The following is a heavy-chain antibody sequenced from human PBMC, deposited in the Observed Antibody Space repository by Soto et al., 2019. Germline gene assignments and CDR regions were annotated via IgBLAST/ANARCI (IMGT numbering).Heavy chain of an antibody. CDR2: IGTAGDT. CDR3: ARRSHRGNWFDP. J-gene: IGHJ5*02. CDR1: GFTFSSYD. V-gene: IGHV3-13*01. Sequence: GGSLRLSCAASGFTFSSYDMHWVRQATGKGLEWVSAIGTAGDTYYPGSVKGRFTISRENAKNSLYLQMNSLRAEDTAVYYCARRSHRGNWFDPWGQGTLVTVSS. D-gene: IGHD3-10*01.